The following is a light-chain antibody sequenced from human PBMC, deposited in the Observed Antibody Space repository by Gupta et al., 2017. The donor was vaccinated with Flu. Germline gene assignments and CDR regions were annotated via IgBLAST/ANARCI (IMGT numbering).Light chain of an antibody. CDR1: RSDVGDYNY. V-gene: IGLV2-14*01. Sequence: RSDVGDYNYVSWYQPHPGKAPKLLIYEVTKWPSGVSSRFSGSKSGNTASLTISGLQAEDEADYYCCSYTGTSALVLFGGGTILTVL. CDR2: EVT. J-gene: IGLJ3*02. CDR3: CSYTGTSALVL.